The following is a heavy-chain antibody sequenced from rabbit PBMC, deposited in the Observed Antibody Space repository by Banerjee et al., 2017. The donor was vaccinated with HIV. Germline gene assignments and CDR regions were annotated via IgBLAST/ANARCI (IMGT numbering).Heavy chain of an antibody. J-gene: IGHJ4*01. V-gene: IGHV1S40*01. Sequence: QSLEESGGDLVKPGASLTLTCTASGFSFSSSYYMCWVRQAPGKGLEWIACIYSGSSGTTAYATWAKGRFTISKTSSTTVTLQMTSLTAADTATYFCARSLYAGSTYYYFNLWGPGTLVTVS. CDR2: IYSGSSGTT. D-gene: IGHD8-1*01. CDR3: ARSLYAGSTYYYFNL. CDR1: GFSFSSSYY.